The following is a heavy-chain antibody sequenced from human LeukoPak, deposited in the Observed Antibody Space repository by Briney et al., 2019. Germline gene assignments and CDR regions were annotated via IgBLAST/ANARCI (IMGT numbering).Heavy chain of an antibody. D-gene: IGHD6-19*01. V-gene: IGHV1-2*02. CDR3: ARSHSSGSAFDI. CDR2: LNPNSGDT. CDR1: GYSFTGYF. J-gene: IGHJ3*02. Sequence: ASVKVSCKASGYSFTGYFIHWVRQAPGQGLEWMGWLNPNSGDTNYEQKFQGRVTITRNTSISTAYMELSSLRSEDTAVYYCARSHSSGSAFDIWGQGTMVTVSS.